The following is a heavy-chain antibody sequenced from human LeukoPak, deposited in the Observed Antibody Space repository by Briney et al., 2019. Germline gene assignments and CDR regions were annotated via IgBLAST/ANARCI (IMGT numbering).Heavy chain of an antibody. CDR3: ACLEIRGYSGYERWFDY. D-gene: IGHD5-12*01. V-gene: IGHV4-38-2*02. Sequence: PSETLSLTCTVSGYSISSGYYWGWIRQPPGKGLEWIGSIYYSGSTYYNPSLKSRVTISVDTSKNQFSLKLSSVTAADTAVYYCACLEIRGYSGYERWFDYWGQGTLVTVSS. CDR2: IYYSGST. J-gene: IGHJ4*02. CDR1: GYSISSGYY.